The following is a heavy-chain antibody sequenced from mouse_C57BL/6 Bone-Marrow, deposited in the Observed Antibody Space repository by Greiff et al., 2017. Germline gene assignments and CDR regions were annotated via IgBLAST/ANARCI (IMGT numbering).Heavy chain of an antibody. CDR1: GYTFTDYE. J-gene: IGHJ4*01. CDR3: TRVEFIGAMDY. CDR2: IDPETGGT. Sequence: VQLQQSGAELVRPGASVTLSCKASGYTFTDYEMHWVKQTPVHGLEWIGAIDPETGGTAYNQKFKGKAILTADKSSSTAYMELRILTSEDSAVYYWTRVEFIGAMDYGGQGTAVTVSS. D-gene: IGHD1-1*01. V-gene: IGHV1-15*01.